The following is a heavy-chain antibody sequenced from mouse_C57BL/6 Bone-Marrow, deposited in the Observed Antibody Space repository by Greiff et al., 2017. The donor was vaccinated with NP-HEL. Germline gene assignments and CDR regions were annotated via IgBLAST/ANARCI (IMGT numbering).Heavy chain of an antibody. CDR1: GFNIKDDY. CDR3: ARGGGLRAWFAY. D-gene: IGHD2-4*01. V-gene: IGHV14-4*01. CDR2: IDPENGDT. Sequence: EVQLQQSGAELVRPGASVKLSCTASGFNIKDDYMHWVKQRPEQGLEWIGWIDPENGDTEYASKFQGKATITADTSSSTAYMQLSSLTSEDSAVYYCARGGGLRAWFAYWGQGTLVTVSA. J-gene: IGHJ3*01.